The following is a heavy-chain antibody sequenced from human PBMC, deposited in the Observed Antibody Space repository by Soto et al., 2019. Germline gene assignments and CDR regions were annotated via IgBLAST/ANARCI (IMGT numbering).Heavy chain of an antibody. J-gene: IGHJ4*02. CDR2: IYQSGST. CDR3: ARDQYSSSYLVSAY. CDR1: GYSLRSGYY. V-gene: IGHV4-38-2*02. Sequence: LEIRSLTYAVSGYSLRSGYYWGWLRQPPGKGLEWIGSIYQSGSTSYKPSLKSRVTISVETSKNQFSLKLSSVTAADPAVYYCARDQYSSSYLVSAYWGQGALVT. D-gene: IGHD6-13*01.